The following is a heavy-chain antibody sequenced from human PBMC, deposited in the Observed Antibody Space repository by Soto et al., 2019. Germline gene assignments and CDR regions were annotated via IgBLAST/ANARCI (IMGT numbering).Heavy chain of an antibody. CDR3: ARGEFLWFGERLR. Sequence: QVQLVQSGAEVKKPGASVKVSCKASGYTFTSYDINWVRQATGQGREWMGWMNPNSGNTGYAQKIQGRGTMTRNTAISTAYMELSSLTSEDTAVYYCARGEFLWFGERLRWGQGTLVTVSS. D-gene: IGHD3-10*01. V-gene: IGHV1-8*01. CDR1: GYTFTSYD. J-gene: IGHJ4*02. CDR2: MNPNSGNT.